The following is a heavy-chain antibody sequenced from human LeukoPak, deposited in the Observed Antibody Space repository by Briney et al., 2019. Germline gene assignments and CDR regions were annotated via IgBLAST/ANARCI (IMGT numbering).Heavy chain of an antibody. D-gene: IGHD2-21*02. Sequence: PGGSLRLSCAASGFTFSSYGMHWVRQAPGKGLEWVSAITGGGSGIYYADSMKSRFTISRDNSKNTLYLQMNSLRAEDTAVYYCARDGRTYCGGDCHNWFDPWGQGTLVTVSS. CDR1: GFTFSSYG. CDR2: ITGGGSGI. CDR3: ARDGRTYCGGDCHNWFDP. J-gene: IGHJ5*02. V-gene: IGHV3-23*01.